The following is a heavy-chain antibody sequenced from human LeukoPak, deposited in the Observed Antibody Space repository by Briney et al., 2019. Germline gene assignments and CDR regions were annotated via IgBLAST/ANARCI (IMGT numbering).Heavy chain of an antibody. CDR3: ARGSPSGASYFNY. Sequence: SETLSLTCTVSGGSISSHYWSWIRQPAGKGLEWIGRIYTRGSTHYNPSLKSRVSMSVDTSKAQFSLKLSSVTAADTAVYYCARGSPSGASYFNYWGQGTLVTVSS. D-gene: IGHD2-15*01. CDR1: GGSISSHY. V-gene: IGHV4-4*07. CDR2: IYTRGST. J-gene: IGHJ4*02.